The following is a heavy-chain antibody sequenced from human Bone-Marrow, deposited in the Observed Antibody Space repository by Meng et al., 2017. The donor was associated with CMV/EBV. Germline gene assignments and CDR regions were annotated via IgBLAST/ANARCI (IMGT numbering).Heavy chain of an antibody. J-gene: IGHJ4*02. V-gene: IGHV3-23*01. Sequence: GGSLRLSCAASGFIFTNYAMSWVRQAPGKGLEWVSLINAGGDRTHYADSVKGRFTISRDDSKNTLYLQMNSLRAEDTAVYYCAKEIITGTTAGLDYWGQGTLVTVSS. CDR3: AKEIITGTTAGLDY. D-gene: IGHD1-7*01. CDR2: INAGGDRT. CDR1: GFIFTNYA.